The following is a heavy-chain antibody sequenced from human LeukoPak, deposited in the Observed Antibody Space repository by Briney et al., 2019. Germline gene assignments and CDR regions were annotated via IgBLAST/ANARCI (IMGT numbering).Heavy chain of an antibody. CDR1: GFTLSSYA. CDR3: ARDSAFDI. Sequence: GGSLRLSCAASGFTLSSYAMHWVRQAPGKGLEWVAVISYDGSNKYYADSVKGRFTISRDNSKNTLYLQMNSLRAEDTAVYYCARDSAFDIWGQGTMVTVSS. CDR2: ISYDGSNK. J-gene: IGHJ3*02. V-gene: IGHV3-30*04.